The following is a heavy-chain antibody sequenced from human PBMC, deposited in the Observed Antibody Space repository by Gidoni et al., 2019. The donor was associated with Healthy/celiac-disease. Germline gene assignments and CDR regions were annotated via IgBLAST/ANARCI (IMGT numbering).Heavy chain of an antibody. J-gene: IGHJ4*02. Sequence: QVQLQESGPGLGKPSETLSLTCAVSGYSISSGYYWGWIRQPPGKGLEWIGSLHHSGSTYYNPSLKSRVTISVDTSKNQFSLKLSSVTAADTAVYYCARGGAAAGDRSRYYFYYWGQGTLVTVSS. CDR1: GYSISSGYY. CDR3: ARGGAAAGDRSRYYFYY. CDR2: LHHSGST. D-gene: IGHD6-13*01. V-gene: IGHV4-38-2*01.